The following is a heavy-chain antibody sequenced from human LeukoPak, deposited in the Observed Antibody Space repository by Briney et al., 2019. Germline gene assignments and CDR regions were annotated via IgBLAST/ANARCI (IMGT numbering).Heavy chain of an antibody. CDR2: ISGYDGNT. V-gene: IGHV1-18*01. J-gene: IGHJ4*02. Sequence: ASVKVSFKASGYTFMSYGISWVRQAPGQGLEWMGWISGYDGNTNYAQKLQGRVAMTRDTSTNTAYMDLRSLRSDDTAVYYCARDDGYSYRKGVDRFDYWGQGTLVTVSS. CDR3: ARDDGYSYRKGVDRFDY. CDR1: GYTFMSYG. D-gene: IGHD5-18*01.